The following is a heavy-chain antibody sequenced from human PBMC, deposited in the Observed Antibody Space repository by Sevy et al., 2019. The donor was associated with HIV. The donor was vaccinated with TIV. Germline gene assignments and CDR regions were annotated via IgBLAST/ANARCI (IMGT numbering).Heavy chain of an antibody. CDR1: GFTFSSYS. J-gene: IGHJ6*02. V-gene: IGHV3-21*01. CDR2: ISSSSSYI. Sequence: GGSLRLSCAASGFTFSSYSMNWVRQAPGKGLEWVSSISSSSSYIYYADSVKGRFTISRDNAKNSLYLQMNSLRAEDTAVYYCARAVVVVAATTGYYGMDVWGQGTTVTVSS. CDR3: ARAVVVVAATTGYYGMDV. D-gene: IGHD2-15*01.